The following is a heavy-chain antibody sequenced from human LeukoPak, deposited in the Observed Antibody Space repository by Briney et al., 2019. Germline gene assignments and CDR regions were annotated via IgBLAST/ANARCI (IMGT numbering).Heavy chain of an antibody. CDR3: ARGRPSYYYYGMDV. J-gene: IGHJ6*04. CDR2: ISAYNGNT. Sequence: GASVKVSCKASGYTFTSYGISWVRQAPGQGLEWMGGISAYNGNTNYAQKLQGRVTMTTDTSTSTAYMELRSLRSDDTAVYYCARGRPSYYYYGMDVWGKGTTVTVSS. V-gene: IGHV1-18*04. CDR1: GYTFTSYG.